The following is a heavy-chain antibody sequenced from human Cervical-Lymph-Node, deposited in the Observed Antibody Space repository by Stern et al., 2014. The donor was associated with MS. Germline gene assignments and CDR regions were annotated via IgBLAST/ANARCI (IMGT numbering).Heavy chain of an antibody. CDR1: GYTFSSFG. D-gene: IGHD1-1*01. CDR3: ASPSLTTGLHAFDI. Sequence: QVQLGQSGAEVKKPGASVKVSCKTSGYTFSSFGISWVRQAPGQGLEWMGWISTYNGNTNYAQKLQGRVTMTTDASTSTVYMELRNLRSDDTAVYYCASPSLTTGLHAFDIWGQGTMVTVSS. J-gene: IGHJ3*02. V-gene: IGHV1-18*01. CDR2: ISTYNGNT.